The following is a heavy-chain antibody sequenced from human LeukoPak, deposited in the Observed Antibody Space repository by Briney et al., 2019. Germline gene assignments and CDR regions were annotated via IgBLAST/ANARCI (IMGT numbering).Heavy chain of an antibody. CDR3: ARVRNNACDY. Sequence: ASVKVSCKASGYTFSGYYIHWVRQAPGQGLEWMGWLRGDTGDTDSPQKFKGRVTMTRDTATNTAYMQLSRLTYDDTAIYFCARVRNNACDYWGQGTLVTVSS. D-gene: IGHD1/OR15-1a*01. CDR2: LRGDTGDT. V-gene: IGHV1-2*02. CDR1: GYTFSGYY. J-gene: IGHJ4*02.